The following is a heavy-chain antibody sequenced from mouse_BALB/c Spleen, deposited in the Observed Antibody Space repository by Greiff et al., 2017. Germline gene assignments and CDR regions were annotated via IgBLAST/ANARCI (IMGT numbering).Heavy chain of an antibody. Sequence: VMLVESGPGLVAPSQSLSITCTVSGFSLTSYGVHWVRQPPGKGLEWLGVIWAGGSTNYNSALMSRLSISKDNSKSQVFLKMNSLQTDDTAMYYCARVPLTGYYYAMDYWGQGTSVTVSS. CDR3: ARVPLTGYYYAMDY. D-gene: IGHD4-1*01. V-gene: IGHV2-9*02. J-gene: IGHJ4*01. CDR1: GFSLTSYG. CDR2: IWAGGST.